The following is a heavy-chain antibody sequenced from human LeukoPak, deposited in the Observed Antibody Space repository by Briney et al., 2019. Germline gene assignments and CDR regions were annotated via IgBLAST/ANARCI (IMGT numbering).Heavy chain of an antibody. CDR1: GFTFSSYS. V-gene: IGHV3-21*01. Sequence: PGGSLRLSCAASGFTFSSYSMNWVRQAPGKGLEWVSSISSSSSYIYYADSVKGRFTISRDNAKNSLYLQMNSLRAEDTAVYYCARDPAFGVVTRAFFDYWGQGTLVTVSS. D-gene: IGHD4-23*01. CDR2: ISSSSSYI. CDR3: ARDPAFGVVTRAFFDY. J-gene: IGHJ4*02.